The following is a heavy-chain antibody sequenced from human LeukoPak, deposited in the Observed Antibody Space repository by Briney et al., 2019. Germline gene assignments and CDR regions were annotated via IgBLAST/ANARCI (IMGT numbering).Heavy chain of an antibody. CDR2: IYYSGST. CDR1: GGSISSSSYY. D-gene: IGHD6-19*01. CDR3: ARQAVAGPHGR. Sequence: PSETLSLTCTVSGGSISSSSYYWGWIRQPPGKGLEWIGSIYYSGSTYYNPSLKSRVTISVDTSKNQFSLKLSSVTAADTAVYYCARQAVAGPHGRWGQGTLVTVSS. V-gene: IGHV4-39*07. J-gene: IGHJ4*02.